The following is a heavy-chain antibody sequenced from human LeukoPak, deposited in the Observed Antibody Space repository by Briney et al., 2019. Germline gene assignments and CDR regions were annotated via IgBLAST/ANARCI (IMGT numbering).Heavy chain of an antibody. CDR1: GGSISSSSYY. V-gene: IGHV4-39*07. J-gene: IGHJ5*02. CDR2: IYYSGST. CDR3: ARDSLGTYYYDSSGDPDFDP. Sequence: SETLSLTCTVSGGSISSSSYYWGWIRQPPGKGLEWIGSIYYSGSTYYNPSLKSRVTISVDTSKNQFSLKLSSVTAADTAVYYCARDSLGTYYYDSSGDPDFDPWGQGTLVTVSS. D-gene: IGHD3-22*01.